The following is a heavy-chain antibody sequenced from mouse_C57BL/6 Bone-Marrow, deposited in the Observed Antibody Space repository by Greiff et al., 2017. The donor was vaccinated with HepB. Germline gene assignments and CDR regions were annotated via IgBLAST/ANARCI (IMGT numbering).Heavy chain of an antibody. Sequence: VKLQESGAELARPGASVKLSCKASGYTFTSYGISWVKQRTGQGLEWIGEIYPRSGNTYYNEKFKGKATLTADKSSSTAYMPLSSLTSEDSAVYYCARLLPAWFAYWGQGTLVTVSA. V-gene: IGHV1-81*01. CDR1: GYTFTSYG. CDR3: ARLLPAWFAY. J-gene: IGHJ3*01. CDR2: IYPRSGNT. D-gene: IGHD1-1*01.